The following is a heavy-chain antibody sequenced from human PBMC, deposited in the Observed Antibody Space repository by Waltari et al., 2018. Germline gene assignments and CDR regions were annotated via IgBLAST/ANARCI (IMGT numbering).Heavy chain of an antibody. J-gene: IGHJ4*02. D-gene: IGHD2-2*02. CDR1: GFTFSSYA. CDR2: ISGSGGST. CDR3: AKFLRGIVVVPAAIYDY. Sequence: EVQLLESGGGLVQPGGSLRLSCAASGFTFSSYAMSWVRQAPGKGLEWVSAISGSGGSTYYADSVKGRFTISRDNSKNTLYLQMNSLRAEDTAVYYCAKFLRGIVVVPAAIYDYWGQGTLVTVSS. V-gene: IGHV3-23*01.